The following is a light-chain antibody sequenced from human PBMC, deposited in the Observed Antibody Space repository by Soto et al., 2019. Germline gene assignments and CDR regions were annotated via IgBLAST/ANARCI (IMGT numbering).Light chain of an antibody. CDR1: QTISSG. CDR2: DAS. J-gene: IGKJ1*01. V-gene: IGKV1-5*01. CDR3: QQYKSYKT. Sequence: DIPMTQSPSTLSASVGDRVTITCRASQTISSGLAWYQQKPWKAPKVLIYDASTLESGVPSRFSGSGSGTEFTLTTSSLQPDDFANYYCQQYKSYKTFGQGAKVESK.